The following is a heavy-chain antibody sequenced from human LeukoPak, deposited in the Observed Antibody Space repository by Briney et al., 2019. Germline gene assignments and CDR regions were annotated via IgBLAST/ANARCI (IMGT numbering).Heavy chain of an antibody. CDR1: GFTFSSYG. CDR2: IWYDGSNK. CDR3: ARCGSSWYDYFDY. Sequence: GGSLRLSWAAAGFTFSSYGMHCVRQAPGKGLEWVAVIWYDGSNKYYADSVKGRFTISRDNSQNTLYLQMNRLRAEDTAVYYCARCGSSWYDYFDYWGQGTLVTVSS. V-gene: IGHV3-33*01. J-gene: IGHJ4*02. D-gene: IGHD6-13*01.